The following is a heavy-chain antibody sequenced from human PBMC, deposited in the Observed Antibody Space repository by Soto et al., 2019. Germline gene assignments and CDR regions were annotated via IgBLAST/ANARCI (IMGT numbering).Heavy chain of an antibody. V-gene: IGHV3-23*01. D-gene: IGHD3-10*01. J-gene: IGHJ4*02. CDR2: ISVTGHT. CDR3: AKDRLWFGRATEDY. Sequence: EVQLLESGGGLVQPGGSLRLSCAGSGFLFRSFAMSWVRQAPGKGLEWVSGISVTGHTYYAASVMGRFTISRDNSENTLYLQMTALRAEDTATYFCAKDRLWFGRATEDYWGQGILVTVSS. CDR1: GFLFRSFA.